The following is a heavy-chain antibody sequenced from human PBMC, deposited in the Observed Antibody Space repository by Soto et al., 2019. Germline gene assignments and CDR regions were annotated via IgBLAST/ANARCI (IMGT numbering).Heavy chain of an antibody. V-gene: IGHV1-24*01. CDR1: GYTLTELY. D-gene: IGHD2-15*01. Sequence: QVQLVQPGSEVKKPGASVKVSCKVSGYTLTELYMHWVRQAPGKGLEWMGGFDPEDGETIYSQKFQGRVTVTDDTSTDTVYMELISLRSEDTAVYYGATLVSGQRVVGGSLIWFDPCGQGTLVTVSS. J-gene: IGHJ5*02. CDR3: ATLVSGQRVVGGSLIWFDP. CDR2: FDPEDGET.